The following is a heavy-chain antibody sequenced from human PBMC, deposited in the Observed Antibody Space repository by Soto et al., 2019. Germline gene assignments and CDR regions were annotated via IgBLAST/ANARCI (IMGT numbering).Heavy chain of an antibody. Sequence: KPSETLSLTCTVSGGSISNYYWSWIRQPPGKGLEWIAYIYYSGSTNYNPSLKSRVTISVDTSKNQFSLKLSSVTAADTAVYYCRGYSSGWYFDYGMDVWGQGTTVTVSS. CDR3: RGYSSGWYFDYGMDV. CDR1: GGSISNYY. V-gene: IGHV4-59*01. D-gene: IGHD6-19*01. J-gene: IGHJ6*02. CDR2: IYYSGST.